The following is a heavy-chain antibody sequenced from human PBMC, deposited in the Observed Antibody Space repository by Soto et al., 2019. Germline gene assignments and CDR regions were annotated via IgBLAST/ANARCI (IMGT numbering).Heavy chain of an antibody. Sequence: QLRLQESGSGVVRTSETLSLTCTVSGGSITHGGFSWSWIRQSPGKGLEWIGYIGHLENTYFHPTFKSRLTMSIDRSKNQFSLNLSSGTAADRAVYYCARGGGNDPFDSWGQGVLVSVSS. V-gene: IGHV4-30-2*06. CDR1: GGSITHGGFS. D-gene: IGHD5-12*01. CDR3: ARGGGNDPFDS. J-gene: IGHJ4*02. CDR2: IGHLENT.